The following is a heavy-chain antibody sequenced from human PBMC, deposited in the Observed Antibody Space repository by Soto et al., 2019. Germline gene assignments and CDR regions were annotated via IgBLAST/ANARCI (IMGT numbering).Heavy chain of an antibody. J-gene: IGHJ4*02. CDR3: AAYTASSGRHFGY. V-gene: IGHV5-51*01. Sequence: GESLKISCQCSGYTFSNFWIAWVRQLPGKGLEYMGIMYPGDSETRCSPSFHGKVTISADRSIGTAYLQWSSLEASDTAMYYCAAYTASSGRHFGYWGQGTLVTVS. D-gene: IGHD3-16*01. CDR1: GYTFSNFW. CDR2: MYPGDSET.